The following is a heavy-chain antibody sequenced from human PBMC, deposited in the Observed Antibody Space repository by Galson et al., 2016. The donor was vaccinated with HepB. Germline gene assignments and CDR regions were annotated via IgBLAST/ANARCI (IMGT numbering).Heavy chain of an antibody. V-gene: IGHV3-23*01. CDR1: GLSLSPYA. Sequence: SLRLSCAGSGLSLSPYAMSWVRHAPGKGLEWVSGISASGGSKTYADSVRGRFIISRDNSNNKLFLQMNSLTTEDTAIYFCAKDRLSGHGDYSWGIFDIWGRGTEVTVSS. J-gene: IGHJ3*02. D-gene: IGHD4-17*01. CDR3: AKDRLSGHGDYSWGIFDI. CDR2: ISASGGSK.